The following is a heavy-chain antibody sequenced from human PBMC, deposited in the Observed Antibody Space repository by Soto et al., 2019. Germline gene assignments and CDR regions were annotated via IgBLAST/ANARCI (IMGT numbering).Heavy chain of an antibody. CDR3: ARSEVGCSGGSCYSAKYYGMDV. J-gene: IGHJ6*02. Sequence: AETLSLTCIVSGGSVSSSNWWSWVRQPPGKGLEWIGEIYHSGSTTYNPSLKSRATISVDKSENQFSLRLKSVTAADTAVYYCARSEVGCSGGSCYSAKYYGMDVWGQGTTVTVSS. D-gene: IGHD2-15*01. CDR2: IYHSGST. V-gene: IGHV4-4*02. CDR1: GGSVSSSNW.